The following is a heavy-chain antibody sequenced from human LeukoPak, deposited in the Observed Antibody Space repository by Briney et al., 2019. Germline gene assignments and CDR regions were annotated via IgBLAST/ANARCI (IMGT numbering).Heavy chain of an antibody. CDR2: ISSSSSYI. CDR1: GFTFSSYS. CDR3: ARDGDGPFDY. V-gene: IGHV3-21*01. D-gene: IGHD7-27*01. Sequence: GGSLRLSCAASGFTFSSYSMNWVRQAPGKGLEWASSISSSSSYIYYADSVKGRFTISRDNAKNSLYLQMNSLRAEDTAVYYCARDGDGPFDYWGQGTLITVSS. J-gene: IGHJ4*02.